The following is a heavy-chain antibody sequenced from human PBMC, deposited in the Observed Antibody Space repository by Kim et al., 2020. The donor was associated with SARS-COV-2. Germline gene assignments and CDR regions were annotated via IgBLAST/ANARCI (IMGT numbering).Heavy chain of an antibody. J-gene: IGHJ3*02. Sequence: SETLSLTCAVYVGSFSGYYWSWIRQPPGKGLEWIGEINHSGSTNYNPSLKSRVTISVDTSKNQFSLKLTSVTAADTAVYYCARGGFAPFDIWGQGTMVTVSS. CDR2: INHSGST. CDR1: VGSFSGYY. V-gene: IGHV4-34*01. CDR3: ARGGFAPFDI.